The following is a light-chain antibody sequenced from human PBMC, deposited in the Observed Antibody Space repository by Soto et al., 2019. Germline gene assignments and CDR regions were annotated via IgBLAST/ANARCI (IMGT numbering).Light chain of an antibody. Sequence: QAVVTQEPSLTVSPGGTVTLTCGSSTGAVTSGHYPYWFQQKPGQAPRTLIYGTNNKHSWTPARFSGSLLGGKAALTLSGAQPEDEAEYYCLLSYRGAGEVFGGGTKLTVL. CDR1: TGAVTSGHY. CDR2: GTN. V-gene: IGLV7-46*01. CDR3: LLSYRGAGEV. J-gene: IGLJ2*01.